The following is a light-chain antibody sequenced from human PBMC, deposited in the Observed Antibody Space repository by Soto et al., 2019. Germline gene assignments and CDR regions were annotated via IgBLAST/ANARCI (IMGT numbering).Light chain of an antibody. Sequence: EIVMTQSPATLSVSPGERATLSCRASQSVSSNLAWYQQKPGQPPRLLIYDASNRATGIPARFSGSGSGTDFTLTISSLEPEDFAVYYCQQRSNWLITFGQGTRLEIK. V-gene: IGKV3-11*01. J-gene: IGKJ5*01. CDR2: DAS. CDR3: QQRSNWLIT. CDR1: QSVSSN.